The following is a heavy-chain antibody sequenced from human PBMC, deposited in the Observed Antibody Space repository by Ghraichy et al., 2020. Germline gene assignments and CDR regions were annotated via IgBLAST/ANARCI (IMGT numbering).Heavy chain of an antibody. D-gene: IGHD1-26*01. CDR2: ITGSAGST. Sequence: GVLNISCAASGFTFSIYWMSWVRQAPGKGLQWVSFITGSAGSTYYAESVQGRFTISRDNSKNTLYLQLNSLRAEDTAVYYCAKIGSVGWYFDYWGQGTLVTVSS. CDR1: GFTFSIYW. CDR3: AKIGSVGWYFDY. V-gene: IGHV3-23*01. J-gene: IGHJ4*02.